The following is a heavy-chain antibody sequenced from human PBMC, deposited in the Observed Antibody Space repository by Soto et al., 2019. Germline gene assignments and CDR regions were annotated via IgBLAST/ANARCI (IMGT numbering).Heavy chain of an antibody. V-gene: IGHV4-39*01. CDR3: VTYGWGMDV. CDR2: IYSGGRS. D-gene: IGHD3-16*01. Sequence: QPQLQESGPGLVKPSETLSLTCSVSGGSISSNNYFWGWIRQPPGKGLEFIGCIYSGGRSFYNPSLNSRVPMSLDTSKKKVSLNLNSVTAADTAVYYCVTYGWGMDVWGQGTTVIVSS. J-gene: IGHJ6*02. CDR1: GGSISSNNYF.